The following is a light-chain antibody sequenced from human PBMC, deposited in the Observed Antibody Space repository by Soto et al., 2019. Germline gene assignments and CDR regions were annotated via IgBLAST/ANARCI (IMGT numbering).Light chain of an antibody. J-gene: IGLJ1*01. CDR3: LSYGGSNNYV. V-gene: IGLV2-14*01. CDR2: GVT. CDR1: SSDVGDYYY. Sequence: QSALTQPASVSGSPGQSITISCSGTSSDVGDYYYVSWYQQHPGKAPKLLIYGVTDRPSGVSHGFSGSRSDSTASLTISGLQAEDEADYYCLSYGGSNNYVFGTGTKLTVL.